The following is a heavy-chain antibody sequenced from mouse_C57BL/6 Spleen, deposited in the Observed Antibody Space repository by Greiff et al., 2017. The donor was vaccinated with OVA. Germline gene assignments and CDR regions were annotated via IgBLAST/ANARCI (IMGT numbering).Heavy chain of an antibody. Sequence: EVQLQQSGPELVKPGASVKISCKASGYSFTDYNMNWVKQSNGKSLEWIGVINPNYGTTSYNKKFKGKATLTVDQSSSTAYMQLNSLTSEDSAVYYCAKLGRGAYYYAMDYWGQGTSVTVSS. CDR1: GYSFTDYN. CDR3: AKLGRGAYYYAMDY. V-gene: IGHV1-39*01. D-gene: IGHD4-1*01. CDR2: INPNYGTT. J-gene: IGHJ4*01.